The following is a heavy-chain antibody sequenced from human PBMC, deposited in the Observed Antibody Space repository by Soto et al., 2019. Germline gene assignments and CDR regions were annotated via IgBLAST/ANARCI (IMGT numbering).Heavy chain of an antibody. V-gene: IGHV1-46*03. Sequence: ASVKVSCXASGYSFTTYYMQWVRQAPGQGLEWMGIVNPSGGSTNYAQKFQGRVTMTRDTSTSTVYMELSSLRSEDTAVYYCARGAPTAISDYWGQGTLVTVSS. CDR3: ARGAPTAISDY. CDR2: VNPSGGST. D-gene: IGHD2-21*02. CDR1: GYSFTTYY. J-gene: IGHJ4*02.